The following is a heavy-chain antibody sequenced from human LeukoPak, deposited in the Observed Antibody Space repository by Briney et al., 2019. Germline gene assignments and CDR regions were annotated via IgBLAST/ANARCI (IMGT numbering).Heavy chain of an antibody. CDR2: ISGSGGST. Sequence: PGGSLRLSCAASGFTFSSYAMSWVRQAPGKGLEWVSAISGSGGSTYYADSVKGRFTISRDNSKNTLYLQMNSLRAEDTAVYYCAKGGMVRGRRDYFDYWGQGTLVTVSS. J-gene: IGHJ4*02. CDR3: AKGGMVRGRRDYFDY. D-gene: IGHD3-10*01. V-gene: IGHV3-23*01. CDR1: GFTFSSYA.